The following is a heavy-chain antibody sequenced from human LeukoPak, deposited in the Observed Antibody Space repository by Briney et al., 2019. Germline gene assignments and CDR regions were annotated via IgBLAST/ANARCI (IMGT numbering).Heavy chain of an antibody. Sequence: PGGSLRLSCAASGFTVSSNYMSWVRQAPGKGLEWVSVIYSGGGKFYADSVKGRFTISRDNSKNTLYLQMNNLRAEDTAVYYCARGPGIAVAGMDYWGQGTLVTASS. CDR2: IYSGGGK. V-gene: IGHV3-53*01. CDR3: ARGPGIAVAGMDY. D-gene: IGHD6-19*01. J-gene: IGHJ4*02. CDR1: GFTVSSNY.